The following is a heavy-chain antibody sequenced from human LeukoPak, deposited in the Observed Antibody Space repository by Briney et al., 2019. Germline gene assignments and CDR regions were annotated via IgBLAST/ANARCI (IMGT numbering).Heavy chain of an antibody. CDR3: ARIGGRECSGGSCYPDY. J-gene: IGHJ4*02. V-gene: IGHV4-38-2*02. D-gene: IGHD2-15*01. CDR2: MRHHNGYS. Sequence: SETLSLTCNVSGYSISSGYDWGWVRQPPGKGLQWIGSMRHHNGYSFYNPSLKSRVIISLNTATNQFSLKLRSLIVADTAVYYCARIGGRECSGGSCYPDYWGQGTLVTVSS. CDR1: GYSISSGYD.